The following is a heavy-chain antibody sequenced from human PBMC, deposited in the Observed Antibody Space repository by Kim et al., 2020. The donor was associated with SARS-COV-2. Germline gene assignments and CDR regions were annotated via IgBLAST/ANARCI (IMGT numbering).Heavy chain of an antibody. Sequence: SETLSLTCTVSGGSISSYSWSWIRQPPGKGLEWIGYIYYSGSTNYNPSLKSRVTISVDTSKNQFSLKLSSVTAADTAVYYCARRNYGSGSYLWWFDPWGQGTLVTVSS. CDR1: GGSISSYS. D-gene: IGHD3-10*01. CDR2: IYYSGST. V-gene: IGHV4-59*13. CDR3: ARRNYGSGSYLWWFDP. J-gene: IGHJ5*02.